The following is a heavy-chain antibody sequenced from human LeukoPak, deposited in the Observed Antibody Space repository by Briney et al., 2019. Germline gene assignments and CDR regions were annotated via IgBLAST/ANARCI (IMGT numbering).Heavy chain of an antibody. CDR3: ARDRERITMVRGVPEGFDY. J-gene: IGHJ4*02. D-gene: IGHD3-10*01. Sequence: PGGSLRLSCAASGFTFSSYGMHWVRQAPGKGLEWVAVISYDGSNKYYADSVKGRFTISRDNAKNSLYLQMNSLRAEDTAVYYCARDRERITMVRGVPEGFDYWGQGTLVTVSS. V-gene: IGHV3-30*03. CDR2: ISYDGSNK. CDR1: GFTFSSYG.